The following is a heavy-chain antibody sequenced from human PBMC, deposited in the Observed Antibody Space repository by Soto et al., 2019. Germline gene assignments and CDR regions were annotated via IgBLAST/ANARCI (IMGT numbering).Heavy chain of an antibody. J-gene: IGHJ4*02. CDR3: AKDYSPFWCCYCDY. CDR2: ISGSGGST. CDR1: GFTLSTYA. V-gene: IGHV3-23*01. Sequence: GGSLRLSCAASGFTLSTYAMSWVRHAPGKGLEWVSIISGSGGSTYYADSVKGRFTISRDYSRNTLYLQMESLRAEDTAVYDCAKDYSPFWCCYCDYWGQGTLVTVSS. D-gene: IGHD3-3*01.